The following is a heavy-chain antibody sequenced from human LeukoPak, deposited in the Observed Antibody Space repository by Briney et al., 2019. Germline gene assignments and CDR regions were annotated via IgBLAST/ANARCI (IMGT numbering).Heavy chain of an antibody. V-gene: IGHV4-31*03. D-gene: IGHD3-22*01. J-gene: IGHJ6*02. CDR3: ARGVLYYYDSSGYYYERYGRKSYYGMDV. Sequence: PSQTLSLTCTVSGGSISSGGYSWSWIRQHPGKGLEWIGYIYYSGSTYYNPSLKSRVTISVDTSKNQFSLKLSSVTAADTAVYYCARGVLYYYDSSGYYYERYGRKSYYGMDVWGQGTTVTVSS. CDR1: GGSISSGGYS. CDR2: IYYSGST.